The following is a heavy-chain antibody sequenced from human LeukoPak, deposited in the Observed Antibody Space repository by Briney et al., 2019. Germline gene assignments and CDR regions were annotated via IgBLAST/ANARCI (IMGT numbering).Heavy chain of an antibody. Sequence: PGRSLRLSCAASGFTFSSYAMYWVRQAPGKGLEWVAVISYDGSNKYYADSVKGRFTISRDNSKNTLYLQMNSLRAEDTAVYYCARDLAAAGTSYYYYGMDVWGQGTTVTVSS. D-gene: IGHD6-13*01. CDR3: ARDLAAAGTSYYYYGMDV. J-gene: IGHJ6*02. CDR2: ISYDGSNK. CDR1: GFTFSSYA. V-gene: IGHV3-30-3*01.